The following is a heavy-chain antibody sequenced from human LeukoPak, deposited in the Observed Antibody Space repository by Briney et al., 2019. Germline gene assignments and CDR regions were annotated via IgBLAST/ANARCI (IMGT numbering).Heavy chain of an antibody. V-gene: IGHV3-23*01. CDR2: ISGSGDNT. CDR1: GFMFNNYA. D-gene: IGHD6-19*01. CDR3: APRPSGIAVAGTLFAY. Sequence: GGSLRLSCAASGFMFNNYAVSWVRQAPGKGPEWVSGISGSGDNTYYGDSVKGRLTISRDKSEDTLYLQMDSLRAEDTAVYYCAPRPSGIAVAGTLFAYWGQGTLVTVPS. J-gene: IGHJ4*02.